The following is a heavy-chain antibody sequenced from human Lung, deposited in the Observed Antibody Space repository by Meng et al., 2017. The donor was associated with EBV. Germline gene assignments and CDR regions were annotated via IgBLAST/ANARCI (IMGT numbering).Heavy chain of an antibody. CDR1: GGSISSGDYP. CDR2: IYHTGNP. Sequence: QLPVQESGSGLVKPSQTLSLTCVVSGGSISSGDYPWSWIRQPPGKGLEWIGHIYHTGNPYYNPSLKSRVTISVDRSKNQFSLKLSSVTAADTAVYYCARGITMVRGVPGHWFDPWGQGTLVTVSS. CDR3: ARGITMVRGVPGHWFDP. D-gene: IGHD3-10*01. J-gene: IGHJ5*02. V-gene: IGHV4-30-2*01.